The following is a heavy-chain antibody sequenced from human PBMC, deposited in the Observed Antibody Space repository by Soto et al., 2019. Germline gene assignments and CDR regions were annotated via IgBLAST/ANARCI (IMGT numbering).Heavy chain of an antibody. CDR2: IIPIFGTA. J-gene: IGHJ4*02. V-gene: IGHV1-69*13. D-gene: IGHD2-2*01. CDR1: GCTFSSYA. Sequence: SVKVSCKASGCTFSSYAISWVRQAPGQGLEWMGGIIPIFGTASYAQKFQGRVTITADESTSTAYMELSSLRSEDTAVYYCANSKFCSSTSCYYYFDYWGQGTLVTVSS. CDR3: ANSKFCSSTSCYYYFDY.